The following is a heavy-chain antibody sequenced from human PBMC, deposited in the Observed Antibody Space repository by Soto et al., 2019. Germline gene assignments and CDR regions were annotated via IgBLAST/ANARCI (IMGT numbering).Heavy chain of an antibody. CDR1: GFTFSSYW. Sequence: EVQLVESGGGLVQPGGSLRLSCAASGFTFSSYWMSWVRQAPGKGLEWVANIKQDGSEKYYVDSVKGRFTISRDNAKNSLYLQMNSLRAEDTAVYYCARDFPGTTTPIYYYYYYMDVWGKGTTVTVSS. V-gene: IGHV3-7*01. CDR2: IKQDGSEK. CDR3: ARDFPGTTTPIYYYYYYMDV. J-gene: IGHJ6*03. D-gene: IGHD1-7*01.